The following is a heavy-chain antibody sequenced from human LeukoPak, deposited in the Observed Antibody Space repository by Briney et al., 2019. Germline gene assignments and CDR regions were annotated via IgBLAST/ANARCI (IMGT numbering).Heavy chain of an antibody. D-gene: IGHD3-10*01. V-gene: IGHV4-30-4*08. CDR2: IYYSGST. Sequence: SGTLSLTCTVSGGSISSGDYYWSWIRQPPGKGLEWIGYIYYSGSTYYNPSLKSRVTISVDTSKNQFSLKLSSVTAADTAVYYCARADYYYGSGSTSDYWGQGTLVTVSS. CDR3: ARADYYYGSGSTSDY. CDR1: GGSISSGDYY. J-gene: IGHJ4*02.